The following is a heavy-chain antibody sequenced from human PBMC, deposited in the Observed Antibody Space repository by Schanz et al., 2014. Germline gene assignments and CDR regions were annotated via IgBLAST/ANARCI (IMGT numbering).Heavy chain of an antibody. CDR3: VRDAGWAFGDYHGMDV. CDR1: GYTFTSYY. V-gene: IGHV1-18*04. J-gene: IGHJ6*02. CDR2: ISPYNGHT. D-gene: IGHD3-10*01. Sequence: QVQLVQSGAEVKKPGASVKVSCKASGYTFTSYYMHWVRQAPGQGLEWMGWISPYNGHTEYGKKFQGRFTMTTDTSTSTAYMELRSLISDDTAVYYCVRDAGWAFGDYHGMDVWGQGTSGTVSS.